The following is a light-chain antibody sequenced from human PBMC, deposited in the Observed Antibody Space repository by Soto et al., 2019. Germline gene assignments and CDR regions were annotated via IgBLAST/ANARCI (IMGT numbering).Light chain of an antibody. Sequence: LTQPASVSGSPGQSITISCTGTSSDVGAYNYVSWYQQHPGKAPKLMIYEVSNRPSGVSNRFSGSKSGNTASLTISGLQAEDEADYYCSSFTNTSTRYVFGTGTKATVL. CDR3: SSFTNTSTRYV. V-gene: IGLV2-14*01. J-gene: IGLJ1*01. CDR1: SSDVGAYNY. CDR2: EVS.